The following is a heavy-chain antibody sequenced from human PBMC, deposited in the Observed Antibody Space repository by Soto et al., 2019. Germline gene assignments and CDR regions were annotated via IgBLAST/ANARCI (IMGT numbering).Heavy chain of an antibody. CDR1: GFSLSTSGVG. CDR2: IYWNDDK. D-gene: IGHD2-15*01. CDR3: VHSEVVVAAMDL. Sequence: SGPTLVNPTQTLTLTCTFSGFSLSTSGVGVGWIRQPPGKALEWLALIYWNDDKRYSPSLKRRLTITKDTSKNQVVLTMTNMDPVDTATYYCVHSEVVVAAMDLWGQGTMVTVSS. J-gene: IGHJ4*02. V-gene: IGHV2-5*01.